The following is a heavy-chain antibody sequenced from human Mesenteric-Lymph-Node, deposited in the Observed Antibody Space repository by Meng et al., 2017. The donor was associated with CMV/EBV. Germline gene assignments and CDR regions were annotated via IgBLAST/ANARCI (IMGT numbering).Heavy chain of an antibody. D-gene: IGHD6-13*01. Sequence: GESLKISCATSGFTFSSCGMHWVRQAPGKGLEWVAFIRYDGSIENYADSVKGRFIISRDNSKNTLYLQMNSLRAEDTAVYYCARFPYSSSWYFDYWGQGTLVTVSS. J-gene: IGHJ4*02. V-gene: IGHV3-30*02. CDR1: GFTFSSCG. CDR2: IRYDGSIE. CDR3: ARFPYSSSWYFDY.